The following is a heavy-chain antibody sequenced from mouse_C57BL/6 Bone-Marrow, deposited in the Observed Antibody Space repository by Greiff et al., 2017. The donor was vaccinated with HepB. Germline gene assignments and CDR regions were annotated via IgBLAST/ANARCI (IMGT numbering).Heavy chain of an antibody. CDR1: GFTFSSYA. CDR3: ARYRGYGNYGFAY. V-gene: IGHV5-4*03. CDR2: ISDGGSYT. J-gene: IGHJ3*01. Sequence: EVMLVESGGGLVKPGGSLKLSCAASGFTFSSYAMSWVRQTPEKRLEWVATISDGGSYTYYPDNVKGRFTISRDNAKNNLYLQMSHLKSEDTAMYYCARYRGYGNYGFAYWGQGTLVTVSA. D-gene: IGHD2-1*01.